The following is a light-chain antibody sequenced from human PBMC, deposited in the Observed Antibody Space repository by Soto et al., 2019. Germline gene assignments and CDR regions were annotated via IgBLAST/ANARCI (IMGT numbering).Light chain of an antibody. V-gene: IGLV2-14*01. CDR1: SSDVGGYNY. J-gene: IGLJ1*01. CDR2: EVS. CDR3: SSYTSSSSYV. Sequence: QSVLTQPASVSGSTGQSITICCTGASSDVGGYNYLSWYQQLPGKPPKLIIYEVSHRPSGVSNRFSGSKSGNTASLTISGLQAEDEADYYCSSYTSSSSYVFGTGTKVTVL.